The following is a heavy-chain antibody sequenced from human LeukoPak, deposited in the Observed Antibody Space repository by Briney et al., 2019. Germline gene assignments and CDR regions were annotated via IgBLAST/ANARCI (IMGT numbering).Heavy chain of an antibody. CDR2: INPYSGDT. J-gene: IGHJ3*02. Sequence: ASVKVSCKASGYSFTGYYIHWVRQAPGQGLAWMGWINPYSGDTTYAQKFQGRVTITADESTSTAYMELSSLRSEDTAVYYCARDIMITFGGVIPRSGDAFDIWGQGTMVTVSS. D-gene: IGHD3-16*02. CDR1: GYSFTGYY. V-gene: IGHV1-2*02. CDR3: ARDIMITFGGVIPRSGDAFDI.